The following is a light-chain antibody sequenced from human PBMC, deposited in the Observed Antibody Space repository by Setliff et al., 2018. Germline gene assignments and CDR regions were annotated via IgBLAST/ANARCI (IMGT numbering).Light chain of an antibody. CDR1: SSDVGGYNY. Sequence: QSVLTQPASVSGSPGQSITISCTGTSSDVGGYNYVSWYQQHPGKAPKLMIYDVRKRPSGVSNRFSGSKSGNTASLTTSGLQAEDEADYYCNSYTSSSTMLFGGGTKVTVL. V-gene: IGLV2-14*01. J-gene: IGLJ2*01. CDR2: DVR. CDR3: NSYTSSSTML.